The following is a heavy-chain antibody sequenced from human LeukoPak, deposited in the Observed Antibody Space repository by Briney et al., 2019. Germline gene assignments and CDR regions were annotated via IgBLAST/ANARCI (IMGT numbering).Heavy chain of an antibody. CDR1: GYSISSGYY. CDR3: AREAPGGELNDAFDI. CDR2: IYHSGST. Sequence: PSETLSLTCTVSGYSISSGYYWGWIRQPPGKGLEWIGSIYHSGSTYYNPSLKSRVTISVDTSKNQFSLKLSSVTAADTAVYYCAREAPGGELNDAFDIWGQGTMVTVSS. D-gene: IGHD1-26*01. V-gene: IGHV4-38-2*02. J-gene: IGHJ3*02.